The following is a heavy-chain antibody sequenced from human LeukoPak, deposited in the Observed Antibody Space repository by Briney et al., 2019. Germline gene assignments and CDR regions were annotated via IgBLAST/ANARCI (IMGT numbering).Heavy chain of an antibody. Sequence: GGSLRLSCATSGFIFSTYGMHCVRQAPGKGLVWVSRISSDGTNTNYADSVKGRFTISRDNAKNTLYLQMNSLRAEDTAVYYCAKEGSVYGYYYYYYMDVWGKGTTVTISS. CDR2: ISSDGTNT. D-gene: IGHD6-25*01. J-gene: IGHJ6*03. CDR1: GFIFSTYG. CDR3: AKEGSVYGYYYYYYMDV. V-gene: IGHV3-74*01.